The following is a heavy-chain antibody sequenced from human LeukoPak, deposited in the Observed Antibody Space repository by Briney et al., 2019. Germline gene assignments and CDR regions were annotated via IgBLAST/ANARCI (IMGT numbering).Heavy chain of an antibody. CDR2: INSDGSST. V-gene: IGHV3-74*01. J-gene: IGHJ4*02. Sequence: GGSLRLSCAASGFTFSSYWMHWVRQAPGKGLVWVSRINSDGSSTSYADSVKGRFTISRDNAKNTLYLQMNSLRAGDTAVYYCASPREQLWSPLDYWGQGTLVTVSS. CDR3: ASPREQLWSPLDY. CDR1: GFTFSSYW. D-gene: IGHD5-18*01.